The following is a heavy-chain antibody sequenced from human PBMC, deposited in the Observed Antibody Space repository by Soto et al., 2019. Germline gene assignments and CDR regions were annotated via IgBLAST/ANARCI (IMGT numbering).Heavy chain of an antibody. CDR1: GGSMTSYY. CDR3: AASGTAWYNWFDP. CDR2: IYHSGST. D-gene: IGHD5-12*01. V-gene: IGHV4-59*01. J-gene: IGHJ5*02. Sequence: PSETLSLTCSVSGGSMTSYYWNWMRQSTGKGLEWIGYIYHSGSTNYNPSFESRVTMSLDTSKNHVSLRLTSVTAADTGVYYCAASGTAWYNWFDPWGQGTLVTVSS.